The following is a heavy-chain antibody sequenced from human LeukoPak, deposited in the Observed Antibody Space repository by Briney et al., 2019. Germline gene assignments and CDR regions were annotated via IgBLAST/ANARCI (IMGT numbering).Heavy chain of an antibody. J-gene: IGHJ4*02. V-gene: IGHV3-74*01. D-gene: IGHD2-15*01. CDR2: INTDMSST. CDR3: ARDLSHCSGGTCFSAHFDY. Sequence: PGRSLRLSCAASGFTFSDYWMHWVRQPPGKGLVWVSRINTDMSSTIYTDSVKGRFTISRDNAKNTLYLQMNSLRAEDTAVYYCARDLSHCSGGTCFSAHFDYWGLGTLVTVSS. CDR1: GFTFSDYW.